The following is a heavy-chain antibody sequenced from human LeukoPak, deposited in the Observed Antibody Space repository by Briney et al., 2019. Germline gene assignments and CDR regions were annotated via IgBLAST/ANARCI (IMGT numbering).Heavy chain of an antibody. V-gene: IGHV3-48*03. CDR2: ISSSGSGRTA. CDR1: GFTFSSYE. D-gene: IGHD5-18*01. J-gene: IGHJ6*02. CDR3: ARKHYTATSIYGMDV. Sequence: GGSLRLSCAASGFTFSSYEMNWVRQAPGKGLEWVSYISSSGSGRTAYYADAVKGRFTISRDTSKNTLYLQMNSLRAEDTAVYYCARKHYTATSIYGMDVWGQGTTVTVSS.